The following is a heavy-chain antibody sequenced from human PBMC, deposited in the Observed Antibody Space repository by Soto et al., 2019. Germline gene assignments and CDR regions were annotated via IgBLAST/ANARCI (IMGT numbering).Heavy chain of an antibody. J-gene: IGHJ4*02. CDR1: GYPFTELS. V-gene: IGHV1-24*01. D-gene: IGHD5-12*01. Sequence: QVQLVQSGAEVRKPGASVKVSCKVSGYPFTELSIHWVRQAPGKGLEWMGGFGPEDGETIYAQKFQGRVTMTEDTSTDTAYKELSSLRSEDTAVYYCATTRVIVATIFNYWGQGTLVTVSS. CDR2: FGPEDGET. CDR3: ATTRVIVATIFNY.